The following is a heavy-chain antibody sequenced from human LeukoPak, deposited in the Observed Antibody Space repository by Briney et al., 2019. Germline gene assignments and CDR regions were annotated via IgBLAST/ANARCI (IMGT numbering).Heavy chain of an antibody. CDR1: GFTFSTYA. CDR3: ARDRHRGAFDV. Sequence: PGGSLRLSCAASGFTFSTYAVSWVRQAPGMGLQWVSGISESGGRTYYEDSVKGLFTISRNNAKNTLYLHITSLTVDDTAIYYCARDRHRGAFDVWGRGTMVTVS. V-gene: IGHV3-23*01. CDR2: ISESGGRT. J-gene: IGHJ3*01. D-gene: IGHD3-10*01.